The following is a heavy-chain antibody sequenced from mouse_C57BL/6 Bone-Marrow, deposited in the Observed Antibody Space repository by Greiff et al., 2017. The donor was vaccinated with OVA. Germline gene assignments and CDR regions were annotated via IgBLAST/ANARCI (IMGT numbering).Heavy chain of an antibody. CDR2: ISYDGSN. CDR3: ARRGITTVVADY. CDR1: GYSITSGYY. V-gene: IGHV3-6*01. D-gene: IGHD1-1*01. Sequence: EVQLQESGPGLVKPSQSLSLTCSVTGYSITSGYYWNWIRQFPGNKLEWMGYISYDGSNNYNPSLKNRISITRDTSKNQFFLKLNSVTTEDTATYYCARRGITTVVADYWGQGTTLTVSS. J-gene: IGHJ2*01.